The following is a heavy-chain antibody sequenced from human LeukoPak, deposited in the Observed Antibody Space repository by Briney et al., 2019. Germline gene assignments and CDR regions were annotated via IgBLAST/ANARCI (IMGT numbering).Heavy chain of an antibody. CDR1: GGTFSSYA. CDR3: ARDRYSSSWANWFDP. D-gene: IGHD6-13*01. V-gene: IGHV1-69*13. J-gene: IGHJ5*02. CDR2: IIPIFGTA. Sequence: ASVKVSCKASGGTFSSYAIRWVRQAPGQGLEWMGGIIPIFGTANYAQKFQGRVTITADESTSTAYMELSSLRSEDTAVYYCARDRYSSSWANWFDPWGQGTLVTVSS.